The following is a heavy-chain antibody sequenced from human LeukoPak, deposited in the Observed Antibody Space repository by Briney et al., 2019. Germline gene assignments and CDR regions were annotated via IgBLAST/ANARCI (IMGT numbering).Heavy chain of an antibody. D-gene: IGHD5-12*01. Sequence: LTGGSLRLSCAASGFIVTNNYMSWVRQAPGKGLEWVSIVYSGGTTDYADSVKGRFTISRDDSKNTVYLQMNSLRAEDTAVYYCARGHQDDWLRVAYPPMFDYWGQGILVTVSS. CDR1: GFIVTNNY. V-gene: IGHV3-66*01. J-gene: IGHJ4*02. CDR3: ARGHQDDWLRVAYPPMFDY. CDR2: VYSGGTT.